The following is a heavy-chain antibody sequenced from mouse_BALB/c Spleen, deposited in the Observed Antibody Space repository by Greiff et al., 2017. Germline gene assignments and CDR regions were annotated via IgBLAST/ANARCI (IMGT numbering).Heavy chain of an antibody. CDR2: INSNGGST. D-gene: IGHD2-1*01. CDR3: ARHHYGNYVLDY. Sequence: EVQLVESGGGLVKLGGSLKLSCAASGFTFSSYYMSWVRQTPEKRLELVAAINSNGGSTYYPDTVKGRFTISRDNAKNTLYLQMSSLKSEDTALYYCARHHYGNYVLDYWGQGTTLTVSS. CDR1: GFTFSSYY. V-gene: IGHV5-6-2*01. J-gene: IGHJ2*01.